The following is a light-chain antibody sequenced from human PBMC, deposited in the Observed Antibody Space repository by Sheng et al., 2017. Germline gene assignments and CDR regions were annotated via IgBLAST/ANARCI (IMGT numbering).Light chain of an antibody. V-gene: IGKV3-11*01. Sequence: EIVLTQSPATLSLSPGERVTLSCRASQSVTSYLGWYQQKPGQAPRLLIYGASNRATGVPARFSGSGSETDFTLTITSLEAEDFAVYYCQQYGSSPWTFGQGTKVEIK. CDR2: GAS. CDR3: QQYGSSPWT. J-gene: IGKJ1*01. CDR1: QSVTSY.